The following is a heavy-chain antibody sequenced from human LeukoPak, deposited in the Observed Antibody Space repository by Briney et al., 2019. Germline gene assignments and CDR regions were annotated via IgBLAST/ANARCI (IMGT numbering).Heavy chain of an antibody. V-gene: IGHV3-43D*03. CDR3: AKDKRFGEYYFDY. CDR2: ISWDGVST. CDR1: GFTFDDYA. Sequence: PGGSLRLSCAASGFTFDDYAMHWVRQAPGKGLEWVSLISWDGVSTYYADSVKGRFTISRDNSKNSLYLQMNSLRAEDTALYYCAKDKRFGEYYFDYWGQGTLVTVSS. J-gene: IGHJ4*02. D-gene: IGHD3-10*01.